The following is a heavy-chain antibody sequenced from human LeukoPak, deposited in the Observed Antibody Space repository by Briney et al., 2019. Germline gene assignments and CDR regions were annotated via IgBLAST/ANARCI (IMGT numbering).Heavy chain of an antibody. Sequence: SVKVSCKASGGTFSSYAISWVRQAPGQGLEWMGRIIPILGIANYAQKFQGRVTVTADKSTSTAYMELSSLRSEDTAVYYCARSTYYDFWSFDYWGQGTLATVSS. CDR2: IIPILGIA. V-gene: IGHV1-69*04. D-gene: IGHD3-3*01. CDR3: ARSTYYDFWSFDY. CDR1: GGTFSSYA. J-gene: IGHJ4*02.